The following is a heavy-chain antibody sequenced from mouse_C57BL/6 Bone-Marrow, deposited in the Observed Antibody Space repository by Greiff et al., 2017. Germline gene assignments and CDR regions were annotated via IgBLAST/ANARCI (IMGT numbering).Heavy chain of an antibody. CDR1: GFSLTSYG. V-gene: IGHV2-6*03. CDR2: IWSDGST. Sequence: VKLMESGPGLVAPSQSLSITCTVSGFSLTSYGVHWVRQPPGKGLEWLVVIWSDGSTTYNSAPKSRLSISKDNPKGQVFLKMNSLQTVDTAMYYCARRAYCGNYDYAMDYWGQGTSVTVSS. CDR3: ARRAYCGNYDYAMDY. D-gene: IGHD2-10*01. J-gene: IGHJ4*01.